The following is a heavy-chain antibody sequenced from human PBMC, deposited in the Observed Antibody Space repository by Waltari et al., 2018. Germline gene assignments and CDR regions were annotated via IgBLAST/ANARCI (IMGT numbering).Heavy chain of an antibody. J-gene: IGHJ6*04. CDR3: AKEKRRGAFDI. CDR1: GFTFDDYA. D-gene: IGHD3-9*01. Sequence: VQLVESGGGLVQPGRSLRLSCAASGFTFDDYAMHWVRQAPGKGLEWVSGISWNSGSIGYADSVKGRFTISRDNAKNSLYLQMNSLRAEDTALYYCAKEKRRGAFDIWGKGTTVTVSS. CDR2: ISWNSGSI. V-gene: IGHV3-9*01.